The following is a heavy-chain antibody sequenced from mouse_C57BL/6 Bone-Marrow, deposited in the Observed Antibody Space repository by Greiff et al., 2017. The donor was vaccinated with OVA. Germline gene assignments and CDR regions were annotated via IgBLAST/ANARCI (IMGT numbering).Heavy chain of an antibody. V-gene: IGHV1-81*01. J-gene: IGHJ2*01. Sequence: QVQLQQSGAELARPGASVKLSCKASGYTFTSYGISWVKQRTGPGLEWIGEIYPRSGNPYYNEKFKGKATLTADKSSSTAYMELRSLTSEDSAVYFCAREDYGSSYDYWGQGTTLTVSS. CDR1: GYTFTSYG. D-gene: IGHD1-1*01. CDR2: IYPRSGNP. CDR3: AREDYGSSYDY.